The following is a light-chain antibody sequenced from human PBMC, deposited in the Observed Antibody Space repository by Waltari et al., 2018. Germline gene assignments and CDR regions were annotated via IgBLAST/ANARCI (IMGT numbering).Light chain of an antibody. CDR1: NFATRR. J-gene: IGLJ3*02. CDR2: YDS. Sequence: SYVLTQPPSVSVAPGKTATITCGGNNFATRRVHWYQQKPGQAPVLVIYYDSDRPSGIPERFSGSNSGNTATLTISRVEAGDEADYYCQVWDTNYDQGVFGGGTKLTVL. V-gene: IGLV3-21*04. CDR3: QVWDTNYDQGV.